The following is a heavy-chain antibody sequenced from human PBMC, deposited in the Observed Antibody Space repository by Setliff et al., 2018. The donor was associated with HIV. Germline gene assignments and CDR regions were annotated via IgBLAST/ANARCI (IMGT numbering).Heavy chain of an antibody. D-gene: IGHD6-19*01. V-gene: IGHV4-4*07. J-gene: IGHJ4*02. CDR3: ARDRCSGCYRFDY. CDR1: GDSISSYY. Sequence: SQTLSLTCTVSGDSISSYYWSWIRQSAGKGLEWIGRIYITGSTNYNPSLQSRVTMSVDTSKNQFSLKLSSVTAADTAVYYCARDRCSGCYRFDYWGQGTLVTVSS. CDR2: IYITGST.